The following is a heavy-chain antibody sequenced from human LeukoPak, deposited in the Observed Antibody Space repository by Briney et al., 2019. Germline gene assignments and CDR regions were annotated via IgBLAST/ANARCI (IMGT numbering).Heavy chain of an antibody. CDR1: GGSISSYY. Sequence: PSETLSLTCTVSGGSISSYYWSWIRQPPGKGLEWIGYIYYSGNTNYNPSLKSRVTISVDTSKNRFSLKLSSVTAADTAVYYCARDRSGWGYYFDYWGQGTLVTVSS. CDR2: IYYSGNT. V-gene: IGHV4-59*01. D-gene: IGHD6-19*01. CDR3: ARDRSGWGYYFDY. J-gene: IGHJ4*02.